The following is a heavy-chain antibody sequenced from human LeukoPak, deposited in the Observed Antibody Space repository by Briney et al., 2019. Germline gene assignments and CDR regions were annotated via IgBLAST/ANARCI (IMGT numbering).Heavy chain of an antibody. V-gene: IGHV4-59*08. CDR3: ARHQMRYSYGTLFDY. CDR1: GGSISSYS. Sequence: KPSETLSLTCTVSGGSISSYSWSWIRQPSGKGLEWIGFIYYSGSTYYNPSLKSRVTISVDTSKNQFSLRLRSVTATDTAEYFCARHQMRYSYGTLFDYWGQGTLVTVSS. CDR2: IYYSGST. D-gene: IGHD5-18*01. J-gene: IGHJ4*02.